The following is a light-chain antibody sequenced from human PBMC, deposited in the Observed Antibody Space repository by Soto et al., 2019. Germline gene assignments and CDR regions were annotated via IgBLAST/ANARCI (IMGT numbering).Light chain of an antibody. V-gene: IGLV2-8*01. CDR3: SSYAGSNNLR. CDR1: SSDVGYYDY. J-gene: IGLJ2*01. CDR2: EVT. Sequence: QSALTQPPSASGFPGQSVTISCTGTSSDVGYYDYVSWYQQHPGKAPKLVIYEVTKRPSGVPDRVSASKSGNTASLTVSGLRAEDEADYYCSSYAGSNNLRFGGGTKLTVL.